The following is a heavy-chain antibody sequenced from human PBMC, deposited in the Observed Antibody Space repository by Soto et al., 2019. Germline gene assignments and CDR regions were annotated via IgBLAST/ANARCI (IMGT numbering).Heavy chain of an antibody. V-gene: IGHV1-69*12. Sequence: QVQLVQSGAEGKKPGSSVKVSCKASGGTFSSYAISWVRQAPGQGLEWMGGIIPIFGTADYAQKFQGRVTIPADDFTSTAYMELSSLRSEDTAVYYCARHLGWNHYYYSMYFWGQGTTVTVSS. J-gene: IGHJ6*02. CDR2: IIPIFGTA. CDR1: GGTFSSYA. D-gene: IGHD1-1*01. CDR3: ARHLGWNHYYYSMYF.